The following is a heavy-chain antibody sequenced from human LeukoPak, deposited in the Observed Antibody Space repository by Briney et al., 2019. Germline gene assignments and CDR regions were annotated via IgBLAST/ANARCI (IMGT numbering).Heavy chain of an antibody. J-gene: IGHJ6*02. CDR1: GGSISSYY. V-gene: IGHV4-59*08. CDR3: ARTLGSGGYYDSSGYYHYYYGMDV. Sequence: SETLSLTCTVSGGSISSYYWSWIRQPPGKGLEWIGYIYYSGSTNYNPSLKSRVTISVDTSKNQFSLKLSSVTAADTAVYYCARTLGSGGYYDSSGYYHYYYGMDVWGQGTTVTVSS. CDR2: IYYSGST. D-gene: IGHD3-22*01.